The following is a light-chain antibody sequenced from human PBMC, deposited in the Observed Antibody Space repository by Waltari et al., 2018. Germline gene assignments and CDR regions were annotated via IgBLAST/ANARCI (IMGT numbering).Light chain of an antibody. CDR1: QSISSH. J-gene: IGKJ3*01. CDR2: AAS. Sequence: DIQMAQSPSSLSASVGDRITITCRASQSISSHLNWYQHKSGKAPKPLIYAASSLQSGVPSRFSGSGSGTDFTLTISSLQPEDFATYYCQQSYSAPHFGPGTKVDIK. CDR3: QQSYSAPH. V-gene: IGKV1-39*01.